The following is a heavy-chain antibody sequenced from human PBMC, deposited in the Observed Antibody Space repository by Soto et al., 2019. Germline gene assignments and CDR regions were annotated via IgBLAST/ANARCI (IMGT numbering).Heavy chain of an antibody. CDR2: ISSTGDDI. Sequence: ESVGGLVYPGASLRLSCETSGFSFRDHSMNWVRQAPGKGLQWVSYISSTGDDIHYADSVKGRFTVSRDNAKNAVFLQMNSLRDDDSAIYYCARLPKGSVVTGWGQGTLVTVSS. CDR3: ARLPKGSVVTG. CDR1: GFSFRDHS. D-gene: IGHD2-21*02. J-gene: IGHJ4*02. V-gene: IGHV3-48*02.